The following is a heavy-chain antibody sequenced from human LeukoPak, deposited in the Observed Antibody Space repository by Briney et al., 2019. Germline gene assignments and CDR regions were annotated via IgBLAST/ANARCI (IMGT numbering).Heavy chain of an antibody. CDR3: ATASDRAIY. J-gene: IGHJ4*02. CDR1: GFTFSSYW. Sequence: GGSLRLSCAASGFTFSSYWMHWVRQAPGKGLVWVSRINSDGSRTSYADSVKGRFTISRDNAKNTLYLQMNSLRADDTAVYYCATASDRAIYWGQGTLVTVSS. D-gene: IGHD2-21*02. CDR2: INSDGSRT. V-gene: IGHV3-74*01.